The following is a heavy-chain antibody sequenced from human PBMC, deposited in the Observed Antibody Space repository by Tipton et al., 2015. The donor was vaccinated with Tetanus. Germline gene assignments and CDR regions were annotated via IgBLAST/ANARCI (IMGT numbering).Heavy chain of an antibody. J-gene: IGHJ3*02. Sequence: GLVKPSDTLSLSCSVSGDSISSDSFFWGWIRQSPGQGLVWIGEINHSGTANKNPSLKNRVTLSVETSERQFSLRLDSVTAADTAVYYCARRRYTLNRGGFDIWGRGTMVTVSS. CDR1: GDSISSDSFF. V-gene: IGHV4-39*07. CDR2: INHSGTA. D-gene: IGHD2-2*02. CDR3: ARRRYTLNRGGFDI.